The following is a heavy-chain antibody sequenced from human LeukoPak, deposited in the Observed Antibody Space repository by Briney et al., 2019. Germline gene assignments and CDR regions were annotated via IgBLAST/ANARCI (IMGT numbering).Heavy chain of an antibody. D-gene: IGHD1-1*01. Sequence: PSETLSLTRAVSGDSVSSSNYYWSWIRQPPGKGLEWIGYIYYGGNTNYNPSLQSRVTISVDTSKSQFSLKLSSVTAADTAVYYCARLTRRSGNYFDYWGQGTLVTASS. CDR2: IYYGGNT. CDR1: GDSVSSSNYY. J-gene: IGHJ4*02. CDR3: ARLTRRSGNYFDY. V-gene: IGHV4-61*01.